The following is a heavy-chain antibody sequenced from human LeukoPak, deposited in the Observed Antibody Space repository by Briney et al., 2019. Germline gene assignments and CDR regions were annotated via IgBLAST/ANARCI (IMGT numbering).Heavy chain of an antibody. Sequence: GGSLRLSCAASGFTLSSYAMSWVRQAPGKGLEWVSTISDTGNTYHADSVKGRFTISRDSSKNTLFLQMNRLRPEDAAVYYCAKAPVTTCRGAFCYPFDYWGLGTLVTVSS. D-gene: IGHD2-15*01. V-gene: IGHV3-23*01. CDR2: ISDTGNT. CDR3: AKAPVTTCRGAFCYPFDY. J-gene: IGHJ4*02. CDR1: GFTLSSYA.